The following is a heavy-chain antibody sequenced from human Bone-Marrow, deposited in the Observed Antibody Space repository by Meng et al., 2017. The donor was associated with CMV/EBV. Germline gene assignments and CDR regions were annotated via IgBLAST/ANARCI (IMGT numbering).Heavy chain of an antibody. CDR2: INWNGGST. Sequence: GESLKISCAASGFTFDDYGMSWVRQAPGKGLEWVSGINWNGGSTGYADSVKGRFTISRDNAKNSLYLQMNSLRAEDTAVYYCASISGWGDFDYWGQGTLVTVSS. D-gene: IGHD6-19*01. J-gene: IGHJ4*02. V-gene: IGHV3-20*04. CDR1: GFTFDDYG. CDR3: ASISGWGDFDY.